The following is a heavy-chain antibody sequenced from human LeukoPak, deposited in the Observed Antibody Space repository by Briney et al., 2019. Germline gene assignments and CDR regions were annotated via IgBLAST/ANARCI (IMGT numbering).Heavy chain of an antibody. Sequence: ASVKVSCKASGYTFTGYYMHWVRQAPGQGLEWMGWINPNSGGTNYAQKFQGRVTMTRDTSISTAYMELSRLRSDDTAVYYCARDITMVRGVMSWFDPWGQGTLVTVSS. V-gene: IGHV1-2*02. CDR2: INPNSGGT. D-gene: IGHD3-10*01. J-gene: IGHJ5*02. CDR3: ARDITMVRGVMSWFDP. CDR1: GYTFTGYY.